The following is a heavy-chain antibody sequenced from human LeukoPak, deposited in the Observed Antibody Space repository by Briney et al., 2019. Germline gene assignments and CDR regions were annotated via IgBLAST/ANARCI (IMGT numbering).Heavy chain of an antibody. CDR1: GFTFDDYA. V-gene: IGHV3-48*03. CDR3: ARVRGPYSSSWYYFDY. Sequence: GRSLRLSCAASGFTFDDYAMHWVRQAPGKGLEWVSYISSSGSTIYYADSVKGRFTISRDNAKNSLYLQMNSLRAEDTAVYYCARVRGPYSSSWYYFDYWGQGTLVTVSS. J-gene: IGHJ4*02. CDR2: ISSSGSTI. D-gene: IGHD6-13*01.